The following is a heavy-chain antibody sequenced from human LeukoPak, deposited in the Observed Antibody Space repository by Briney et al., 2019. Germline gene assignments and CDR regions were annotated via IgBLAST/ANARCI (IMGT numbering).Heavy chain of an antibody. D-gene: IGHD3-22*01. V-gene: IGHV3-21*01. CDR2: ISSSSSYK. Sequence: GGSLRLSCAASGLTFSSYSMNWVRQAPGKGLEWVSSISSSSSYKYYADSVKGRFTISRANAKNSLYLQMNSLRAEDTAVYYCARENYYDSSGYDYWGQGTLVTVSS. J-gene: IGHJ4*02. CDR1: GLTFSSYS. CDR3: ARENYYDSSGYDY.